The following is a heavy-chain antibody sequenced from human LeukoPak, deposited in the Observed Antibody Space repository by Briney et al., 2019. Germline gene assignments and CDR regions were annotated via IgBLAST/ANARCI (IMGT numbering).Heavy chain of an antibody. Sequence: PSETLSLTCTVSGGSISSSSYYWGWIRQPPGKGLEWIGSIYYSGSTYYNPSLKSRVTISVDTSKNQFSLKLSSVTAADTAVYYCARRGWELNWFDPWGQGTLVTVSS. CDR3: ARRGWELNWFDP. J-gene: IGHJ5*02. V-gene: IGHV4-39*01. CDR2: IYYSGST. CDR1: GGSISSSSYY. D-gene: IGHD1-26*01.